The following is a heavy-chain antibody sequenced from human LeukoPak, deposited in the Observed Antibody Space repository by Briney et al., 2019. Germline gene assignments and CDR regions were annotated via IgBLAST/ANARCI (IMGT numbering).Heavy chain of an antibody. CDR1: GYTFNSYA. J-gene: IGHJ4*02. D-gene: IGHD6-19*01. CDR3: AREAVRVA. V-gene: IGHV7-4-1*02. CDR2: INTKTGKP. Sequence: GASVKVSCKASGYTFNSYAMSWVRQAPGQGLEWMGWINTKTGKPTYAQGFTGRFVFSLDTSVSTAYLQISSLKAEDAAVYYCAREAVRVAWGQGTLVTVSS.